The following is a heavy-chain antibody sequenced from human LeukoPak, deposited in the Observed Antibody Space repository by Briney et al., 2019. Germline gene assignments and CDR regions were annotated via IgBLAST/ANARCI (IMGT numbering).Heavy chain of an antibody. J-gene: IGHJ4*02. CDR2: IYYSGST. CDR3: ARSQATEYDY. CDR1: GGSISSYY. V-gene: IGHV4-59*01. Sequence: SETLSLTCTVSGGSISSYYWSWIRQPPGKGLEWIGYIYYSGSTNYNPSLKSRVTISVDTSKNQFSLKLSSVTAVDTAVYYCARSQATEYDYWGQGTLVTVSS. D-gene: IGHD2/OR15-2a*01.